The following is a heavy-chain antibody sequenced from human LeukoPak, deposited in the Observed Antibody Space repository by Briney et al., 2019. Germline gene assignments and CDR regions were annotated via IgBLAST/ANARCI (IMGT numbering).Heavy chain of an antibody. V-gene: IGHV1-18*01. CDR3: ARDRGSGSYRTSKNWYFDL. CDR1: GYTFTSYG. J-gene: IGHJ2*01. CDR2: ISAYNGNT. Sequence: ASVKVSCKASGYTFTSYGISWVRQAPGQGLEWMGWISAYNGNTNYAQKLQGRVTMTTDTSTSTAYMELRSLRSDDTAVYYCARDRGSGSYRTSKNWYFDLWGRGTLVTVSS. D-gene: IGHD3-10*01.